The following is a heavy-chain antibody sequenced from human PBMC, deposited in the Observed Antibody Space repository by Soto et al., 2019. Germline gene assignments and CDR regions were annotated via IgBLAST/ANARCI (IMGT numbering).Heavy chain of an antibody. CDR2: IIPIFDIA. CDR3: ARDHVAEGFDY. D-gene: IGHD6-19*01. V-gene: IGHV1-69*10. J-gene: IGHJ4*02. Sequence: EASVKVSCKASGGTFSNYAISWVRQAPGQGLEWMGGIIPIFDIAHYAQKFQDRVTITADISTSTAYMELSSLRSEDTAIYYCARDHVAEGFDYWGQGTLVTVSS. CDR1: GGTFSNYA.